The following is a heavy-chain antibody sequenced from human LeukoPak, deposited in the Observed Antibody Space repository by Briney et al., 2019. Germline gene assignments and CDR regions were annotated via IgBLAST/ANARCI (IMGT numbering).Heavy chain of an antibody. J-gene: IGHJ6*02. CDR2: INQDGSEK. D-gene: IGHD4-17*01. Sequence: GGSLRLSCAASGFTFSSYLMSWVRQAPGKGLEGVANINQDGSEKYYVDSVKGRFTISRDNAKNSLYLQMNSLRAEDTAVYYCAKSYGDYSHYYYGLDVWGQGTTVTVSS. V-gene: IGHV3-7*01. CDR1: GFTFSSYL. CDR3: AKSYGDYSHYYYGLDV.